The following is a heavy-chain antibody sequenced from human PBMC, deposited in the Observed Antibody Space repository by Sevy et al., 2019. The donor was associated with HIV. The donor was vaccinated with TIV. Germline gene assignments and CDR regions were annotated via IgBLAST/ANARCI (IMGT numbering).Heavy chain of an antibody. CDR2: ISYDGNNK. V-gene: IGHV3-30*04. D-gene: IGHD6-6*01. CDR1: GFTFSSYA. CDR3: ARGLAALPGYYYGLDV. Sequence: GGSLRLSCAASGFTFSSYAMNWVRQAPGKGLEWVALISYDGNNKYYADSVKGRFTISRDNSKNTLYLQMNSLRGEDTAFYYCARGLAALPGYYYGLDVWGQGTTVTVPS. J-gene: IGHJ6*02.